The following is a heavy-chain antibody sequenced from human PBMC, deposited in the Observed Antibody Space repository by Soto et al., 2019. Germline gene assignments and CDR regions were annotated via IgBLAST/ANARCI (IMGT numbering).Heavy chain of an antibody. J-gene: IGHJ4*02. V-gene: IGHV4-4*02. Sequence: QVQLQESGPGLVKPSGTLSLTCAVSGGSISSSNWWSWVRQPPGKGLEWIGEIYHSGSTNYNPSLKSRVTISVDKSKNQFSLKLSSVAAADTAVYYCARVPIAIFGVVTTAFDYWGQGTLVTVSS. CDR2: IYHSGST. CDR1: GGSISSSNW. D-gene: IGHD3-3*01. CDR3: ARVPIAIFGVVTTAFDY.